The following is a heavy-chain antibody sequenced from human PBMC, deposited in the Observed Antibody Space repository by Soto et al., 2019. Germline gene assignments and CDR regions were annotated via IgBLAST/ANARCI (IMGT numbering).Heavy chain of an antibody. V-gene: IGHV1-2*02. CDR2: INPNSGGT. CDR1: GYTFTGYY. Sequence: GASVKVSCKASGYTFTGYYMHWVRQAPGQGLEWMGWINPNSGGTNYAQKFQGRVTMTRDTSISTAYMELSRLRSDDTAVYYCARVNVDIVATTGFDDAFDIWGQGTMVTVS. CDR3: ARVNVDIVATTGFDDAFDI. J-gene: IGHJ3*02. D-gene: IGHD5-12*01.